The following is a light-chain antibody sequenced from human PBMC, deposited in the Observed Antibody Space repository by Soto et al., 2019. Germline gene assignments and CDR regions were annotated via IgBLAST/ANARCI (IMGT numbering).Light chain of an antibody. CDR2: EVN. J-gene: IGLJ3*02. CDR3: SSYTSSSTYV. V-gene: IGLV2-18*02. CDR1: GSDVGYSNR. Sequence: QSALTQPPSVSGSPGQSVTISCTGTGSDVGYSNRVSWYQQPPGTAPKLLIYEVNSRPSWVPDRFSGSKSGNTASLTISGLQAEDEADYYCSSYTSSSTYVFGGGTKLTVL.